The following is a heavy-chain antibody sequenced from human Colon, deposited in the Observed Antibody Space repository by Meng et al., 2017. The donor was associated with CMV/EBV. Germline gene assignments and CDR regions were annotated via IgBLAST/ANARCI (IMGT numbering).Heavy chain of an antibody. CDR3: ARDYDQWLVISYHFDY. J-gene: IGHJ4*02. D-gene: IGHD6-19*01. CDR2: INTNTGNP. Sequence: SGYTFDSYAINWVRQAPGQRPEWMGWINTNTGNPTYARDFAGRIVFSLDTSVSTAYLQISSLKAEDTAVYYCARDYDQWLVISYHFDYWGQGTLVTVSS. CDR1: GYTFDSYA. V-gene: IGHV7-4-1*02.